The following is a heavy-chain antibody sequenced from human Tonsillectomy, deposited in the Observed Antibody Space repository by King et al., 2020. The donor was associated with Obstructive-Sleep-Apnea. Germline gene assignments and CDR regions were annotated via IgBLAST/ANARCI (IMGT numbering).Heavy chain of an antibody. V-gene: IGHV4-59*01. Sequence: VQLQESGPGLVKPSETLSLTCTVSGGSIISYSWTWIRQPPGKGLEWIGHVYYSGSTNYKPSLKSRVTISADTSKNPFSLKLSSVTAADTGVYYCARGTGWYGVDVWGQGTTVTVSS. CDR3: ARGTGWYGVDV. D-gene: IGHD6-19*01. CDR1: GGSIISYS. CDR2: VYYSGST. J-gene: IGHJ6*02.